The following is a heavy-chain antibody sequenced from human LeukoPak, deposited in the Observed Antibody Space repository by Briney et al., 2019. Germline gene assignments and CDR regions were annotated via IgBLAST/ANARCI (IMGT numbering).Heavy chain of an antibody. Sequence: GESLKISCKGSGYSFTSYWIGWVRQMPGKGLEWMGIIYSGDSDTRYSPSFQGQVTFSADNSISTAYLQWSSLKASDTAMYYCARRSSIATRLFDYWGQGTLVTVSS. CDR2: IYSGDSDT. CDR3: ARRSSIATRLFDY. D-gene: IGHD6-6*01. V-gene: IGHV5-51*01. CDR1: GYSFTSYW. J-gene: IGHJ4*02.